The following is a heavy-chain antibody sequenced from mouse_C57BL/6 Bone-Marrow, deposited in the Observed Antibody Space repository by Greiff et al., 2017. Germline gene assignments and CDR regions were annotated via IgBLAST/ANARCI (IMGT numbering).Heavy chain of an antibody. J-gene: IGHJ3*01. Sequence: EVKLMESGGGLVQSGRSLRLSCATSGFTFSDFYMEWVRQAPGKGLEWIAASRNKANDYTTEYSASVKGRFIVSRDTSQSILYLQMNALRAEDTAIYYCARERGYDPRFAYWGQGTLVTVSA. CDR1: GFTFSDFY. V-gene: IGHV7-1*01. CDR2: SRNKANDYTT. CDR3: ARERGYDPRFAY. D-gene: IGHD2-10*02.